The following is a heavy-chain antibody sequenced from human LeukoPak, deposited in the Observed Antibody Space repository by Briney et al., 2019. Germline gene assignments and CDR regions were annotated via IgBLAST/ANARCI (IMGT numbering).Heavy chain of an antibody. J-gene: IGHJ4*02. Sequence: GGSLRLSCEGTGFTFSSYAMHWVRQAPGKGLEWVAFIRDDGNNIHYADSVKDRFTISRDNSKNTLYLQMNSLRVEDTAVYYCAKEGAPLGGRPDYWGQGTLVTVSS. D-gene: IGHD3-16*01. V-gene: IGHV3-30*02. CDR2: IRDDGNNI. CDR3: AKEGAPLGGRPDY. CDR1: GFTFSSYA.